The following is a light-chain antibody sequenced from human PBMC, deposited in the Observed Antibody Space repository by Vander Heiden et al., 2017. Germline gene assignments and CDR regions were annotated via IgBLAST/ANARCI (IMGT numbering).Light chain of an antibody. CDR2: AAS. V-gene: IGKV1-39*01. J-gene: IGKJ4*01. Sequence: DIQMTQPPSSLSASVGDRVTITCRASQSISSYLNWYQQKPGKAPKLLIYAASSLQSGVPSRFSGSGSGTDFTLTISSLQPEDFATYYCQQSDSTPPLTFGGGTKVEIK. CDR1: QSISSY. CDR3: QQSDSTPPLT.